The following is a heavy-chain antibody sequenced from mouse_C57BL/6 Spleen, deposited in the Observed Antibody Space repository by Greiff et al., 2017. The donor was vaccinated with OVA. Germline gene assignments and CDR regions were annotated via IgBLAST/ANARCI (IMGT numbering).Heavy chain of an antibody. CDR1: GFSFNTYA. CDR2: IRSKSNNYAT. CDR3: VRPLFYDGYYEGGAMDY. J-gene: IGHJ4*01. V-gene: IGHV10-1*01. Sequence: EVMLVESGGGLVQPKGSLKLSCAASGFSFNTYAMNWVRQAPGKGLEWVARIRSKSNNYATYYADSVKDRFTISRDDSESMLYLQMNNLKTEDTAMYYCVRPLFYDGYYEGGAMDYWGQGTSVTVSS. D-gene: IGHD2-3*01.